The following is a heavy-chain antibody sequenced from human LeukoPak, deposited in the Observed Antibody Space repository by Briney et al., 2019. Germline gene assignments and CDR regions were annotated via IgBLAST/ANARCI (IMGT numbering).Heavy chain of an antibody. D-gene: IGHD3-10*01. J-gene: IGHJ5*02. CDR3: ARVKLGDSYGSAPVWFDP. CDR2: ISAYNGNT. Sequence: ASVKVSCKASGYTFTSYGISWVRQAPGQGLEWMGWISAYNGNTNYAQKLQGRVTMTTDTSTSTAYMELRSLRSDDTAVYYCARVKLGDSYGSAPVWFDPWGQGTLVTVSS. CDR1: GYTFTSYG. V-gene: IGHV1-18*01.